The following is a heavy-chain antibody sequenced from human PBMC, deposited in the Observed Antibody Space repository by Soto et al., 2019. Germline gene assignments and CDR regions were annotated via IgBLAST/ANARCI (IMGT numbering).Heavy chain of an antibody. Sequence: PGGSLRLSCAASGFTFSSYEMNWVRQAPGKGLVWLSYISSYGTTRYYADSVKGRFTISRDNDKNSLYLQMSSLRDEDTALYFCARDWNFWSETDRTDAFDVWGQGTMVTVSS. D-gene: IGHD3-3*01. CDR1: GFTFSSYE. CDR3: ARDWNFWSETDRTDAFDV. V-gene: IGHV3-48*03. J-gene: IGHJ3*01. CDR2: ISSYGTTR.